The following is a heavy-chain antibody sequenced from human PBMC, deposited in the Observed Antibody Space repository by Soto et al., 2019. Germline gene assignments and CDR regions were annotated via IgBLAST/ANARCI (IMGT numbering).Heavy chain of an antibody. CDR2: IYYSGST. CDR3: ASLGNWAEDAFGI. J-gene: IGHJ3*02. D-gene: IGHD7-27*01. Sequence: TSETLSLTCTVSGGSISSGGYYWSWIRQHPGKGLEWIGYIYYSGSTYYNPSLKSRVTISVDTSKNQFSLKLSSVTAADTAVYYCASLGNWAEDAFGIWGQGTMVTVSS. V-gene: IGHV4-31*03. CDR1: GGSISSGGYY.